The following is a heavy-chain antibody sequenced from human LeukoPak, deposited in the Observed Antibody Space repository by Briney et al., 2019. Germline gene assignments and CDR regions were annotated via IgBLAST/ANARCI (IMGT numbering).Heavy chain of an antibody. Sequence: GGSLRLSCAASGFTFSSYAMHWVRQAPGKGLEWVAVISYDGSNKYSADSVKGRFTISRDNSKNTLYLQMNSLRGEDTAVYYCAKADGFTVATLFDYWGQGTLVTVSS. CDR1: GFTFSSYA. V-gene: IGHV3-30*04. D-gene: IGHD4-17*01. J-gene: IGHJ4*02. CDR3: AKADGFTVATLFDY. CDR2: ISYDGSNK.